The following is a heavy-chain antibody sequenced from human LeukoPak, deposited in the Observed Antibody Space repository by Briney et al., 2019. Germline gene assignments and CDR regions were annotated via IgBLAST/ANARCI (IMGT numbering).Heavy chain of an antibody. D-gene: IGHD3-16*01. CDR1: GFTFSSYA. CDR3: AKDQGLHLGEVSFDF. J-gene: IGHJ4*02. CDR2: ISGSGGTT. Sequence: PGGSLRLSCAASGFTFSSYAMSWVRQAPGKGLEWVSGISGSGGTTYYADSVKGLFTISGDNSKNILYLQMNSLTADDTAVYYWAKDQGLHLGEVSFDFWGQGTLVTVSS. V-gene: IGHV3-23*01.